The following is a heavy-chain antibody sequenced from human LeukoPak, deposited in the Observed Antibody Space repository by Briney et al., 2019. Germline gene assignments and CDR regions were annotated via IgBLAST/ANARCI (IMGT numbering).Heavy chain of an antibody. J-gene: IGHJ4*02. CDR3: ATYRGYSYGCDY. CDR1: GFTFSSYS. V-gene: IGHV3-21*01. D-gene: IGHD5-18*01. Sequence: PGGSLRLSCAASGFTFSSYSMNWVRQAPGKGLEWVSSISSSSSYIYYADSVKGRFTISGDNAKNSLYLQMNSLRAEDTAVYYCATYRGYSYGCDYWGQGTLVTVSS. CDR2: ISSSSSYI.